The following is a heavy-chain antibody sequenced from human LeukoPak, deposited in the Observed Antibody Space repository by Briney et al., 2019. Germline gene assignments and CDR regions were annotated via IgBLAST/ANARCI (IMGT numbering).Heavy chain of an antibody. D-gene: IGHD3-22*01. J-gene: IGHJ4*02. V-gene: IGHV3-30-3*01. CDR2: ISYDGSDK. Sequence: GGTLRLSCAASGFTFSSYPMHWVRQAPGKGLEWVAVISYDGSDKHYADPVKGRFTISRDNSKNTLYLQMDSLRAEDTAVYYCAREGSSSYYPYWGQGILVTVSS. CDR3: AREGSSSYYPY. CDR1: GFTFSSYP.